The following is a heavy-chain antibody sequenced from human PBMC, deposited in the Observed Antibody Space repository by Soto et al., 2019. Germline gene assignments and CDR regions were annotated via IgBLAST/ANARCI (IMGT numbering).Heavy chain of an antibody. D-gene: IGHD3-10*01. Sequence: HPGGSLRLCCAASGFTFSSYSMNWVRQAPGKGLEWVSYISSSSSTIYYADSVKGRFTISRDNAKNSLYLQMNSLRAEDTAVYYCASFTFGELPRYWGQGTLVTVSS. CDR2: ISSSSSTI. J-gene: IGHJ4*02. V-gene: IGHV3-48*01. CDR1: GFTFSSYS. CDR3: ASFTFGELPRY.